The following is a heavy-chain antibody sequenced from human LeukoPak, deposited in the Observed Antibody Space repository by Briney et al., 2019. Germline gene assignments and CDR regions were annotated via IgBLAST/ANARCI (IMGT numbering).Heavy chain of an antibody. CDR3: ARGPRKGSTPIQLSTY. CDR2: INTNTGNP. D-gene: IGHD5-18*01. Sequence: ASVKVSCEASGYTFTSYGISWVRQAPGHGLEWMGWINTNTGNPTYAQGFAGRFVFSLDTSVSTAYLQISSLKAEDTAVYYCARGPRKGSTPIQLSTYWGQGTLVTVSS. J-gene: IGHJ4*02. V-gene: IGHV7-4-1*02. CDR1: GYTFTSYG.